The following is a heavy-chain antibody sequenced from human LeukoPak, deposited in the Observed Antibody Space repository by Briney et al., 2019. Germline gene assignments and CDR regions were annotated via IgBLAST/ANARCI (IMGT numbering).Heavy chain of an antibody. V-gene: IGHV3-21*01. CDR1: GFTFSSYS. Sequence: GGSLRLSCAASGFTFSSYSMNWVRQAPGKGLEWVSSISSSSSYIYYADSVKGRFTISRDNAKNSLYLQMNSLRAEDTAVYYCARHRGQWELLDYWGQGTLVTVSA. D-gene: IGHD1-26*01. J-gene: IGHJ4*02. CDR3: ARHRGQWELLDY. CDR2: ISSSSSYI.